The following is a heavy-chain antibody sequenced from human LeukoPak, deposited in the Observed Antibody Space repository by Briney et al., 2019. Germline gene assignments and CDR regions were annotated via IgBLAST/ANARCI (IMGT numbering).Heavy chain of an antibody. V-gene: IGHV1-2*02. CDR1: GYTFTGNS. J-gene: IGHJ4*02. CDR2: INPNSGVT. CDR3: ERARSICYYYLFDY. D-gene: IGHD3-22*01. Sequence: GASLKVSCKASGYTFTGNSIHWVRQTPGQGLEWLGWINPNSGVTNYAQKYQGRVTVTRDTSIGTAYMELSRLSSDDPAVYYCERARSICYYYLFDYWGKGTLVTVSS.